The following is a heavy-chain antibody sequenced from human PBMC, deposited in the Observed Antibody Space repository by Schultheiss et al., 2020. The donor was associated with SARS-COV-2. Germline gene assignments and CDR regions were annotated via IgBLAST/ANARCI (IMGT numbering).Heavy chain of an antibody. CDR3: AKATSVVVVPYFDY. J-gene: IGHJ4*02. V-gene: IGHV3-9*01. CDR2: ISWNSYSI. Sequence: GGSLRLSCVASGFTFDDYAIHWVRQAPGKGLEWVSGISWNSYSIGYADSVKGRFTISRDNAKNSLNLQMNSLRAEDTAVYYCAKATSVVVVPYFDYWGQGTPVTVSS. D-gene: IGHD2-2*01. CDR1: GFTFDDYA.